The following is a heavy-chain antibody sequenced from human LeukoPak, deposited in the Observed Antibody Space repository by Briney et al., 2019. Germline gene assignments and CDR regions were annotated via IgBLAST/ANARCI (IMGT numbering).Heavy chain of an antibody. D-gene: IGHD1-26*01. CDR2: ISYDGSNK. CDR3: AKENLSGSYYYFDY. Sequence: PGGSLRLSCAASGFTFSSYGMHWVRQAPGKGLEWVAVISYDGSNKYYADSVQGRFTISGDNSKNTLYLQMNSLRAEDTAVYYCAKENLSGSYYYFDYWGQGTLVTVSS. V-gene: IGHV3-30*18. CDR1: GFTFSSYG. J-gene: IGHJ4*02.